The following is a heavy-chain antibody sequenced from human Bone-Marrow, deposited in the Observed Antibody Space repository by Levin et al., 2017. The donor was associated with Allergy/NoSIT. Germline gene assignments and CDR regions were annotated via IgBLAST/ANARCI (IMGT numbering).Heavy chain of an antibody. CDR3: ARDPPGVAAAGSGY. V-gene: IGHV3-66*01. CDR2: IYSGGST. CDR1: GFTVGNNY. D-gene: IGHD6-13*01. J-gene: IGHJ4*02. Sequence: GGSLRLSCAVSGFTVGNNYMSWVRQAPGKGLEWVSLIYSGGSTHHADSVRGRFTISRDSSKNTLSLQMNNLRVEDTAVYYCARDPPGVAAAGSGYWGQGTLVTVSS.